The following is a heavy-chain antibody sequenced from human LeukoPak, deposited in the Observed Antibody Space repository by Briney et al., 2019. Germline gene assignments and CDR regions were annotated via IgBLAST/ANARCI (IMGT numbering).Heavy chain of an antibody. J-gene: IGHJ3*02. CDR3: AGGVGYSYGYGAFDI. CDR1: GFTFTSYS. CDR2: ISGGAGST. Sequence: PGGSLRLSCAASGFTFTSYSMSWVRQAPGKGLEWVSTISGGAGSTYYADSVKGRFTISRDNSKDTLYLQMNSLRAEDTAVYYCAGGVGYSYGYGAFDIWGQGTMVTVSS. D-gene: IGHD5-18*01. V-gene: IGHV3-23*01.